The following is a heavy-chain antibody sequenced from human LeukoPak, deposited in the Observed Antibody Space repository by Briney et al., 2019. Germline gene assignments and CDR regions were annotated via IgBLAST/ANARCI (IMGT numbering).Heavy chain of an antibody. V-gene: IGHV3-33*06. CDR3: AKSDYYDSSGFDY. CDR1: GFTFSSYG. Sequence: GGSLRLSXAASGFTFSSYGMHWVRQAPGKGLEWVAVIWYDGSNKYYADSVKGRFTISRDNSKNTLYLQMNSLRAEDTAVYYCAKSDYYDSSGFDYWGQGTLVTVSS. J-gene: IGHJ4*02. CDR2: IWYDGSNK. D-gene: IGHD3-22*01.